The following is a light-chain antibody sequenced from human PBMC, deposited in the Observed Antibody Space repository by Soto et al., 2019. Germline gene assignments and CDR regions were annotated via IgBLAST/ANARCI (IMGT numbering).Light chain of an antibody. CDR3: QAWDSSTVV. CDR1: KLGDKY. V-gene: IGLV3-1*01. CDR2: QDS. Sequence: SYELIQPPSVSVSPGQTASITCSGDKLGDKYACWYQQKPGQSPVLVIYQDSKRPSGLPERFSGSNSGNTATLTISGTQPMDEADYYCQAWDSSTVVFGGGTKVTVL. J-gene: IGLJ2*01.